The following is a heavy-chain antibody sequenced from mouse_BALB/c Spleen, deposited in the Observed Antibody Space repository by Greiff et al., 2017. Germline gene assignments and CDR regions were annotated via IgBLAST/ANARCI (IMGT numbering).Heavy chain of an antibody. CDR3: ASRTGDGAMDY. J-gene: IGHJ4*01. D-gene: IGHD2-13*01. CDR2: INSNGGST. V-gene: IGHV5-6-3*01. CDR1: GFTFSSYG. Sequence: EVQVVESGGGLVQPGGSLKLSCAASGFTFSSYGMSWVRQTPDKRLELVATINSNGGSTYYPDSVKGRFTISRDNAKNTLYLQLSSLKSEDTATYYCASRTGDGAMDYWGQGTSVTVSA.